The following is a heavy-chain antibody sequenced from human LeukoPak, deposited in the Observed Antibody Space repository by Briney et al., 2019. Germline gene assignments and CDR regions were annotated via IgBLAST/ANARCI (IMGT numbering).Heavy chain of an antibody. Sequence: SETLSLTCTVSGGSISSSSYYWGWIRQPPGKGLEWIGSIYYSGSTYYNPSLKSRVTILVDTSKNQFSLKLSSVTAANTAVYYCARGSSSTSLFDIWGQGTMVTVSS. CDR2: IYYSGST. D-gene: IGHD2-2*01. CDR1: GGSISSSSYY. J-gene: IGHJ3*02. V-gene: IGHV4-39*07. CDR3: ARGSSSTSLFDI.